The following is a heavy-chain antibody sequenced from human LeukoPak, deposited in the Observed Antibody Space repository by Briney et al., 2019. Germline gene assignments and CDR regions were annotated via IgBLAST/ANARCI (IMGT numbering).Heavy chain of an antibody. CDR2: ISYDGSNK. J-gene: IGHJ5*02. Sequence: PGGSLRLSCAASGFTFSSYGMHWVRQAPGKGLEWVAVISYDGSNKYYADSVKGRFTISRDNSKNTLYLQMNSLRAEDTAVYYCAKEGVAGRLGNWFDPWGQGTLVTVSS. CDR3: AKEGVAGRLGNWFDP. CDR1: GFTFSSYG. D-gene: IGHD3-10*01. V-gene: IGHV3-30*18.